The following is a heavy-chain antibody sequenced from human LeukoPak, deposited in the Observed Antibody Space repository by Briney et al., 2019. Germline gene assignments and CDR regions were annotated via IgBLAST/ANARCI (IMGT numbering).Heavy chain of an antibody. J-gene: IGHJ4*02. CDR2: ISPYDVNT. V-gene: IGHV1-18*01. CDR1: GYTFTSYG. CDR3: ARGPYCSGSTCYSQYFDS. Sequence: ASVKVSCKASGYTFTSYGISWVRQAPGQGLEWMGWISPYDVNTKYAQSLQGRVTMTTDTSTSTAYMELRSLRSDDTAVYYCARGPYCSGSTCYSQYFDSWGQGTLVTVSS. D-gene: IGHD2-15*01.